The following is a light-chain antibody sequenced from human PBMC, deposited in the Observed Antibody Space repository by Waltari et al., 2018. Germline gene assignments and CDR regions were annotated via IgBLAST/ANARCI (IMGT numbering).Light chain of an antibody. Sequence: ETVMTQSPSTLYLSPGDRATLSCRASQSVSTNLAWYQKKPGQAPRLLIYGASIRATGIPARFSGRGAGTEFTLTISSLQSEDFAVYYCQQYNNWPPYIFGQGSQLEI. V-gene: IGKV3-15*01. J-gene: IGKJ2*01. CDR2: GAS. CDR3: QQYNNWPPYI. CDR1: QSVSTN.